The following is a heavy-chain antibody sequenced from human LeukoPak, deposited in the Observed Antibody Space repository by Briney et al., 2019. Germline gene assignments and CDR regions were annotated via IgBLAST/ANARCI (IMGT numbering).Heavy chain of an antibody. CDR3: AKDHMSSPVTYGYSFDS. J-gene: IGHJ4*02. D-gene: IGHD5-18*01. CDR2: ISGSGVST. Sequence: PGGSLRLSCAASGFTFSSYSMNWVRQAPGKGLEWVAAISGSGVSTRDADSVKGRFTISRDNSKNTLYLQMSSLRAEDTAVYYCAKDHMSSPVTYGYSFDSWGQGTLVTVSS. CDR1: GFTFSSYS. V-gene: IGHV3-23*01.